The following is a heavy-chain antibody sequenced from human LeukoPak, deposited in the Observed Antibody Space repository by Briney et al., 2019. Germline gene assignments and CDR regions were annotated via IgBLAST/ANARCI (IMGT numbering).Heavy chain of an antibody. J-gene: IGHJ4*02. V-gene: IGHV3-30*04. CDR3: ARDSDIVVVTGLDY. D-gene: IGHD2-21*02. Sequence: GRSLRLSCAASGFTFSSYAMHWVRQAPGKGLEWVAVISYDGSNKYYADSVKGRFTISRDNSKNTLYLQMNRLRAEDTAVYYCARDSDIVVVTGLDYWGQGTLVTVSS. CDR2: ISYDGSNK. CDR1: GFTFSSYA.